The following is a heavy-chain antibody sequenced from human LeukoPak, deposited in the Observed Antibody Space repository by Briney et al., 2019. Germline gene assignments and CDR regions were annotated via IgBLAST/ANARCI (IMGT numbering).Heavy chain of an antibody. J-gene: IGHJ4*02. V-gene: IGHV3-23*01. CDR3: AKAAYYYGSGSPDY. Sequence: GGSLRLSCAASGFTFSSYAMSWVRQAPGKGLEWVSAISGSGGSTYYADSVKGRFTISRDNSKNTLYVQMNSLRAEDTAVYYCAKAAYYYGSGSPDYWGQGTLVTVSS. D-gene: IGHD3-10*01. CDR2: ISGSGGST. CDR1: GFTFSSYA.